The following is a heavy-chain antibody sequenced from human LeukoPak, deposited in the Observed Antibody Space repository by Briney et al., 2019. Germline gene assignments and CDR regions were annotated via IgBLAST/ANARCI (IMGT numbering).Heavy chain of an antibody. D-gene: IGHD2-15*01. V-gene: IGHV3-30*18. CDR1: GSTFSSYG. CDR3: AKGFSVVVAATCFDY. J-gene: IGHJ4*02. CDR2: ISYDGSNK. Sequence: GGSLRLSCAASGSTFSSYGMHWVRQAPGKGLEWVAVISYDGSNKYYADSAKGRFTISRDNSKNTLYLQMNSLRAEDTAVYYCAKGFSVVVAATCFDYWGQGTLVTVSS.